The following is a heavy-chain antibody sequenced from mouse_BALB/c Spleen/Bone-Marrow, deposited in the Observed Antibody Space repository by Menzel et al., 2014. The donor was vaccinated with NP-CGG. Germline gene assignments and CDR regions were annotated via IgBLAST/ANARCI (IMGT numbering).Heavy chain of an antibody. V-gene: IGHV1-18*01. CDR1: GYPFTEYT. J-gene: IGHJ2*01. Sequence: EVKLMESGPELVKPGASVKISCKTSGYPFTEYTLHWVKQSQGKSLEWIGGINPNNGGTTYNQKFKGKATLTVDKSSSTAYMELRSLTSEDSAVYYCARKRPGTDYYFDYWGQGTTLTVSS. D-gene: IGHD3-3*01. CDR2: INPNNGGT. CDR3: ARKRPGTDYYFDY.